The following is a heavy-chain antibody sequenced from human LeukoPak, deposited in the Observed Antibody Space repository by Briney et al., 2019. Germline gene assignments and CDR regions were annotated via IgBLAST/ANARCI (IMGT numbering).Heavy chain of an antibody. CDR1: GFTFSYYW. Sequence: GGSLRLSCAASGFTFSYYWMYWVRQAPGKGLVWVSRINSDGSGTTYADSVKGRFTISRDNAKNTLFLQMNSLRAEDTAVYYCARSSRYCSGASCPDAYDIWGQGTMVTVSS. CDR2: INSDGSGT. CDR3: ARSSRYCSGASCPDAYDI. V-gene: IGHV3-74*01. D-gene: IGHD2-15*01. J-gene: IGHJ3*02.